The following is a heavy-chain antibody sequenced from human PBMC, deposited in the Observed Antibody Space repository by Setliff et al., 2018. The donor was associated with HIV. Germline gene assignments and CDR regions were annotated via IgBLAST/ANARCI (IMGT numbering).Heavy chain of an antibody. Sequence: PSETLSLTCTVSGGSMTPCSYYWSWIRQPPGKGLEWIGSVFYNGSTLYNPSLKSRLTLSVDTSKNQFSLKMHSVTAADTSLYYCSRHGTYYNLFDYWGQGRPVTVSS. CDR1: GGSMTPCSYY. CDR2: VFYNGST. V-gene: IGHV4-39*01. J-gene: IGHJ4*02. D-gene: IGHD3-10*01. CDR3: SRHGTYYNLFDY.